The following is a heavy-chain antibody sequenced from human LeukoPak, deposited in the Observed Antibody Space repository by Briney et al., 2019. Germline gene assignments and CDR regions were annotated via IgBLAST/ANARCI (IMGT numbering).Heavy chain of an antibody. Sequence: GASVKVSCKASGYTFTGYYMHWVRQAPGQGREWMGWINPNSGGTNYAQKFQGRVTMSRDTSISTAYMELSRLSSDDTAVYYCARVSGMYSGSYYVGYWGQGTLVTVSS. CDR1: GYTFTGYY. J-gene: IGHJ4*02. D-gene: IGHD1-26*01. CDR3: ARVSGMYSGSYYVGY. V-gene: IGHV1-2*02. CDR2: INPNSGGT.